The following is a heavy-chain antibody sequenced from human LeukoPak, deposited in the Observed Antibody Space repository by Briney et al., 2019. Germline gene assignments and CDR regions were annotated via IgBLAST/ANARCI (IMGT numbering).Heavy chain of an antibody. CDR2: IYTSGST. Sequence: PSQTLSLTCTVSGGSISSGSYYWSWIRQPAGKGLEWIGRIYTSGSTNYNPSLKSRVTISVDTSKNQFSLKLSSVTAADTAVYYCARDGIAVAGHPILDYGMDIWGQGTTVTVSS. V-gene: IGHV4-61*02. D-gene: IGHD6-19*01. CDR3: ARDGIAVAGHPILDYGMDI. CDR1: GGSISSGSYY. J-gene: IGHJ6*02.